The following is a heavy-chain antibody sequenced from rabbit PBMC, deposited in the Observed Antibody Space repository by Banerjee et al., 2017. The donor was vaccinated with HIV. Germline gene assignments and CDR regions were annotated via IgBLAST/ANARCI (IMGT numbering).Heavy chain of an antibody. CDR3: ARGSAYFDL. Sequence: QSLEESGGDLVKPGASLTLTYTASGLDFSSSYWICWVRQAPGKGLEWIACIYAGSSGSTYYASWAKGRFTISKTSSTTVTLQMTSLTAADTATYFCARGSAYFDLWGQGTLVTVS. J-gene: IGHJ4*01. V-gene: IGHV1S40*01. CDR2: IYAGSSGST. CDR1: GLDFSSSYW.